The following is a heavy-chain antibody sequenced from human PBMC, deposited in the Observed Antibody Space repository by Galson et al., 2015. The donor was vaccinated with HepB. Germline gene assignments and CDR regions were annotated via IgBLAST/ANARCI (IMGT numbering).Heavy chain of an antibody. V-gene: IGHV1-2*06. CDR3: ARVKRYGTSSYWYFDL. CDR2: INPNSGGT. D-gene: IGHD3-16*01. Sequence: SVKVSCKASGYIFSGYYMHWVRQAPGQGLEWMGRINPNSGGTDYAQKFQGRVTMTRDTSITTAYMELSRLRSDDTALYYCARVKRYGTSSYWYFDLWGRGTLVTGSS. CDR1: GYIFSGYY. J-gene: IGHJ2*01.